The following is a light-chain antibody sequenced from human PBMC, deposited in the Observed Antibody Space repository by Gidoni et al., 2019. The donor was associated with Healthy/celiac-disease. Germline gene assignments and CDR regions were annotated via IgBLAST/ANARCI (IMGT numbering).Light chain of an antibody. CDR2: YAS. CDR3: QQRSNWPPIT. V-gene: IGKV3-11*01. J-gene: IGKJ5*01. CDR1: QSVSSY. Sequence: DIVLTQSPATLSLSPGERATLSCRASQSVSSYLAWYQQKPGQAPRLLIYYASNRATGIPARFSGSGSGTDFTLTISSLEPEDFAVYYCQQRSNWPPITFGQGTRLEIK.